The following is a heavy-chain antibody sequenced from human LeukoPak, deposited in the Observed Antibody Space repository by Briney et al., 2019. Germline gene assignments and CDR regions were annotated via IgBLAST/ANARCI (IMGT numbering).Heavy chain of an antibody. D-gene: IGHD2-2*01. CDR2: IYYSGGA. CDR1: GRSITSSNYY. V-gene: IGHV4-39*01. CDR3: ALRTMPPYYFDY. Sequence: PSETLSLTCTVSGRSITSSNYYWGWIRQPPGKGLEWIGSIYYSGGAYYNPSLTSRVTISVDTSKNQCSLKLSSVTAADTALYYCALRTMPPYYFDYWGQGTLFTVSS. J-gene: IGHJ4*02.